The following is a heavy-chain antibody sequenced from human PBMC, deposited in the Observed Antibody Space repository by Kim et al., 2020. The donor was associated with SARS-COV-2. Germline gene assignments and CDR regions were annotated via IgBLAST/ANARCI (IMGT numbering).Heavy chain of an antibody. CDR1: GFTFSSYA. J-gene: IGHJ4*02. Sequence: GGSLRLSCAASGFTFSSYAMSWVRQAPGKGLEWVSAISGSGGSTYYADSVKGRLTISRDNNKNTLYLQMNSLRAEDTAVYYCASKVVVPAAMECFFDYWGQGTLVTVSS. CDR3: ASKVVVPAAMECFFDY. CDR2: ISGSGGST. D-gene: IGHD2-2*01. V-gene: IGHV3-23*01.